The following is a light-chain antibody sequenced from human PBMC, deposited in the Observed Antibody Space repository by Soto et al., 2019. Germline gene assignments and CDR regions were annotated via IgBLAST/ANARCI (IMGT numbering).Light chain of an antibody. CDR2: GTS. V-gene: IGKV3-20*01. CDR3: LQYGSLPRT. CDR1: QSVSSSY. J-gene: IGKJ2*01. Sequence: EIVLTQSPGTLSLSPGERATLSCRASQSVSSSYLAWYQQKPGQAPRLLIYGTSSRATGIPDRFSGSGSGRDFTLTIGRLVPEDFAVYYCLQYGSLPRTFGQGTKLEIK.